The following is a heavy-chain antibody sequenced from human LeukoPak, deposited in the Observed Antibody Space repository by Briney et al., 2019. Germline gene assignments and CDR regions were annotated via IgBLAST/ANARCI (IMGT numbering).Heavy chain of an antibody. CDR3: ARTCSGTSCSDFDY. CDR1: GYTFTSYD. J-gene: IGHJ4*02. V-gene: IGHV1-8*01. Sequence: ASVKVSCKASGYTFTSYDINWVRQATGQGLEWMGWMNPNRGNTGYAQKFQGRVTMTRDTSISTAYMELSSLRSEDTAVYYCARTCSGTSCSDFDYWGQGTLVTVSS. CDR2: MNPNRGNT. D-gene: IGHD2-2*01.